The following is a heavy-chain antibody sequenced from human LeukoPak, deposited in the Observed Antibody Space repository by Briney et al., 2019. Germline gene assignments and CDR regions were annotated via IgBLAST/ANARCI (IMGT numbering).Heavy chain of an antibody. CDR3: ARLRYFDWLATGDY. CDR1: GGSISSSSYY. V-gene: IGHV4-39*07. D-gene: IGHD3-9*01. CDR2: IYYSGST. Sequence: SETLSLTCTVSGGSISSSSYYWGWIRQPPGKGLEWIGSIYYSGSTYYNPSLKSRVTISVDTSKNQFSLKLSSVTAADTAMYYCARLRYFDWLATGDYWGQGTLVTVSS. J-gene: IGHJ4*02.